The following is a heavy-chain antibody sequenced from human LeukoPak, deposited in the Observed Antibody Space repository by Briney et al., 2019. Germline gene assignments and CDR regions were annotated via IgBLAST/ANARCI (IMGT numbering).Heavy chain of an antibody. V-gene: IGHV1-2*02. CDR3: ARVRENYGDYPLEGAFDI. J-gene: IGHJ3*02. D-gene: IGHD4-17*01. CDR1: GYTFTGYY. CDR2: INPNSGGT. Sequence: ASVKVSCKASGYTFTGYYMHWVRQAPGQGLEWVGWINPNSGGTNYAQKFQGRVTMTRDTSISTAYMELSRLRSDDTAVYYCARVRENYGDYPLEGAFDIWGQGTMVTVSS.